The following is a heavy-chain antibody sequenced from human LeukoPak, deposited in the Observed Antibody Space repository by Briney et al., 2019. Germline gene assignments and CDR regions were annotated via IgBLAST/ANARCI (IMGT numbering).Heavy chain of an antibody. CDR1: GFTFSDYY. CDR2: ISSTGSVI. V-gene: IGHV3-11*01. Sequence: NTGGSLRLSCAASGFTFSDYYMSWIRQAPGKGLEWVSYISSTGSVISYADSVKGRFTISRDNAKNSLYLQVNSLRAEDTAVYYCARGRTHDAFDIWGQGTMVTVSS. J-gene: IGHJ3*02. D-gene: IGHD1-14*01. CDR3: ARGRTHDAFDI.